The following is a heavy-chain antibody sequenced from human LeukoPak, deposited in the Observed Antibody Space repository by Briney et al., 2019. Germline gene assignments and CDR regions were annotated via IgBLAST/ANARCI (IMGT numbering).Heavy chain of an antibody. CDR3: ARLGPQDDAFDI. CDR1: GFTFSSYS. J-gene: IGHJ3*02. CDR2: ISSSSSYI. Sequence: PGGSLRLSCAASGFTFSSYSMNWVRQAPGKGLEWVSSISSSSSYIYYADSVKGRFTISRDNAKNSLYLQMNSLRAEDTAVYYCARLGPQDDAFDIWGQGTMVTVSS. V-gene: IGHV3-21*01. D-gene: IGHD7-27*01.